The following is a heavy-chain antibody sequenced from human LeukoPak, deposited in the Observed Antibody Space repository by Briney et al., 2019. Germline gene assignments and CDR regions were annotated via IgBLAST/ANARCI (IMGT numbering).Heavy chain of an antibody. J-gene: IGHJ2*01. D-gene: IGHD3-22*01. V-gene: IGHV4-30-4*01. CDR1: GGSISSGDYY. CDR2: IYYSGST. Sequence: PSETLSLTCTVSGGSISSGDYYWSWIRQPPGKGLEWIGYIYYSGSTYYNPSLKSRVTISEDTSKNQFSLKLSSVTAADTAVYYCARDYYDSSGYYVDWYFDLWGRGTLVTVSS. CDR3: ARDYYDSSGYYVDWYFDL.